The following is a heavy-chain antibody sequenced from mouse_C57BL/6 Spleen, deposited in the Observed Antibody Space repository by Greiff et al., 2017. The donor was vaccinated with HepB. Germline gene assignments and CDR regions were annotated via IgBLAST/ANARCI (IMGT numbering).Heavy chain of an antibody. CDR1: GFTFSDYG. V-gene: IGHV5-17*01. Sequence: VQLKESGGGLVKPGGSLKLSCAASGFTFSDYGMHWVRQAPEKGLEWVAYISSGSSTIYYADTVKGRFTISRDNAKNTLFLQMTSLRSEDTAMYYCARSDYGSSCYAMDYWGQGTSVTVSS. J-gene: IGHJ4*01. D-gene: IGHD1-1*01. CDR2: ISSGSSTI. CDR3: ARSDYGSSCYAMDY.